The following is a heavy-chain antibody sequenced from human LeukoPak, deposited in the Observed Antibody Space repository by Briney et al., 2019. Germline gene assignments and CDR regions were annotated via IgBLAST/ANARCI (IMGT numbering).Heavy chain of an antibody. J-gene: IGHJ4*02. D-gene: IGHD2-15*01. CDR2: IYYRGST. V-gene: IGHV4-59*01. CDR3: ARVRGWRFDY. CDR1: GGSISNYY. Sequence: SETLSLTCTVSGGSISNYYWSWIRQPPGKGLEWIGYIYYRGSTNYNPSLKSRVTISVDTSKNQFSLKLSSVTAADTAVYYCARVRGWRFDYWGQGTLVTVSS.